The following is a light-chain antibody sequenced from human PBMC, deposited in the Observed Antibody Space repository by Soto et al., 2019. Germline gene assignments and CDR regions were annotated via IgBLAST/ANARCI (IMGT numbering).Light chain of an antibody. V-gene: IGLV2-14*01. CDR2: DVS. CDR3: TSYTTRSTGV. Sequence: QSVLTQPASVSGSPGQSITISCTGTRSDVGGYNYVSWYQQYTGKAPRLMIYDVSNRPSGVSNRFSGSKSGNTASLTISGLQAEDEADYYCTSYTTRSTGVFGPGTKVTVL. J-gene: IGLJ1*01. CDR1: RSDVGGYNY.